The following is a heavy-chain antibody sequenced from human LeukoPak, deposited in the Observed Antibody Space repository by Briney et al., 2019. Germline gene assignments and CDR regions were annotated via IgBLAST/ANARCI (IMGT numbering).Heavy chain of an antibody. CDR2: IYYSGST. J-gene: IGHJ4*02. CDR3: ARFQWELLGGTYYFDY. V-gene: IGHV4-39*01. CDR1: GGSISSSSYY. D-gene: IGHD1-26*01. Sequence: SETLSLTCTVSGGSISSSSYYWGWIRQPPGKGLEWIGSIYYSGSTYYNPSLKSRVTISVDTSKSQFSLKLSSVTAADTAVYYCARFQWELLGGTYYFDYWGQGTLVTVSS.